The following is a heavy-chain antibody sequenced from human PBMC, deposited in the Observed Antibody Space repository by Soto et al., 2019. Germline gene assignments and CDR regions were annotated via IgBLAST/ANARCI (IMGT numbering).Heavy chain of an antibody. J-gene: IGHJ4*02. Sequence: SETLSLTCTVSGHSLSSGGYYWSWIRQHPGKGLEWVGYIYFTGTTLYNPSLKSRLAISVDTSKNQFSLKLTSVTAADTAVYYCAREWGSSGWPNWGQGVLVT. CDR3: AREWGSSGWPN. CDR2: IYFTGTT. D-gene: IGHD6-19*01. V-gene: IGHV4-31*03. CDR1: GHSLSSGGYY.